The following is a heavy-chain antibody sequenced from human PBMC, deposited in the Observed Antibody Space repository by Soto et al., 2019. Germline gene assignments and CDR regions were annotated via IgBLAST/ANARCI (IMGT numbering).Heavy chain of an antibody. D-gene: IGHD1-26*01. CDR2: INHSGST. CDR1: GGSFSDYY. V-gene: IGHV4-34*01. Sequence: KTSETLSLTCAVYGGSFSDYYWSWIRQPPGKGLEWIGEINHSGSTNYNPSLKSRVTISVDTSKNQFSLKLSSVTAADTAVYYCARDPIVGATLAFDYWGQGTLVTVSS. J-gene: IGHJ4*02. CDR3: ARDPIVGATLAFDY.